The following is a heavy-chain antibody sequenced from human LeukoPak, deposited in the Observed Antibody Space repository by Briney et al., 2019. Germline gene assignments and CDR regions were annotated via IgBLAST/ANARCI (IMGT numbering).Heavy chain of an antibody. V-gene: IGHV3-15*01. CDR1: GFTFNYAW. CDR2: IKSKTDGGTT. J-gene: IGHJ6*04. D-gene: IGHD1-1*01. CDR3: TTGTILPALQPDV. Sequence: GGSLRLSCAASGFTFNYAWMSWVRQAPGKGLEWVGHIKSKTDGGTTGYATPVKGRFTISRDDSKTTLYLQMNSLTTEDTAVYYCTTGTILPALQPDVWGKGTTVTVSS.